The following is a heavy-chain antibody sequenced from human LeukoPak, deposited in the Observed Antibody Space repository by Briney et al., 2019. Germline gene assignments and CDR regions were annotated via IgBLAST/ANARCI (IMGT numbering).Heavy chain of an antibody. V-gene: IGHV4-59*12. CDR3: AREHYYGMDV. J-gene: IGHJ6*02. CDR2: IYYSGST. CDR1: GGSISSYY. Sequence: SETLSLTCTVSGGSISSYYWSWIRQPPGKGLEWIGYIYYSGSTNYNPSLKSRVTISVDTSKNQFSLKLSSVTAADTAVYYCAREHYYGMDVWGQGTTVTVSS.